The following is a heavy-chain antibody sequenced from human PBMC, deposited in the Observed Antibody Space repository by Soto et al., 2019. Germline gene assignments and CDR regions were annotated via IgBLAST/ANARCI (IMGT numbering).Heavy chain of an antibody. CDR2: IYYSGST. CDR1: GGAISSGDYY. V-gene: IGHV4-30-4*01. D-gene: IGHD3-10*01. CDR3: ASVGGFGATTIDY. Sequence: QVQLQESGPGLVKPSQTLSLTCTVSGGAISSGDYYWSWIRHPPGKGLEWIGYIYYSGSTYYNPPLKNRFTISVDTSPRQFSLKLSSVTGADPAGYYCASVGGFGATTIDYCGQGTLVTVAS. J-gene: IGHJ4*02.